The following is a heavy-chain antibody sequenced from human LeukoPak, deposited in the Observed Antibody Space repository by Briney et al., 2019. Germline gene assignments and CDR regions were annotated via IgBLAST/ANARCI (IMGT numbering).Heavy chain of an antibody. CDR1: GFTFSTYW. J-gene: IGHJ6*03. V-gene: IGHV3-7*01. D-gene: IGHD2-8*01. CDR3: ARDLMMEGRYFYHYMDV. CDR2: INQGGSET. Sequence: PGGSLRLSCAASGFTFSTYWMTWVRQAPGKGLEWVANINQGGSETYYVDSVKGRFTISRDNAKNSLYLQMNSLRAEDTAVYYCARDLMMEGRYFYHYMDVWGKGTTVTVSS.